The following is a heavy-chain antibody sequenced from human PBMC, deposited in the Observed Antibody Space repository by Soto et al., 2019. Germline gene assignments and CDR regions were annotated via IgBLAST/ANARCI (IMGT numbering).Heavy chain of an antibody. D-gene: IGHD2-8*01. CDR1: GFTFSSYA. CDR2: ISGSGGST. Sequence: GESLKISCAASGFTFSSYAMSWVRQAPGKGLEWVSAISGSGGSTYYADSVKGRFTISRDNSKNTLYLQMNSLRAEDTAVYYCANAYCTNGVCYPEYFQHWGQGTLVTVSS. CDR3: ANAYCTNGVCYPEYFQH. V-gene: IGHV3-23*01. J-gene: IGHJ1*01.